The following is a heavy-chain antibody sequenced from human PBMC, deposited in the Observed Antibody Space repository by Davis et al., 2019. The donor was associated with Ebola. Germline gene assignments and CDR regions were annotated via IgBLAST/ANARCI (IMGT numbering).Heavy chain of an antibody. CDR2: ISYDGSNK. V-gene: IGHV3-30*03. CDR3: ARATELTG. Sequence: GESLKISCAASGFTFSSYGMHWVRQAPGKGLEWVAVISYDGSNKYYADSVKGRFTISRDNSKNTLYLQMNSLRAEDTAVYYCARATELTGWGQGTLVTVSS. J-gene: IGHJ4*02. CDR1: GFTFSSYG. D-gene: IGHD1-20*01.